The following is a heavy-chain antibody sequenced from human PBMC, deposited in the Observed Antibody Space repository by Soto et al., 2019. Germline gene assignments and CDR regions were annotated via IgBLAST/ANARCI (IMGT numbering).Heavy chain of an antibody. Sequence: ASVKVSCKASGYTFPSSGISWVRQAPGQGLEWMGWISAYNGNTNYAQKLQGRVTMTTDTSTSTAYMELRSLRSDDTAVYYCARNYYDSSGSFGQFDYWGQGTLVTVSS. CDR3: ARNYYDSSGSFGQFDY. CDR1: GYTFPSSG. J-gene: IGHJ4*02. V-gene: IGHV1-18*01. CDR2: ISAYNGNT. D-gene: IGHD3-22*01.